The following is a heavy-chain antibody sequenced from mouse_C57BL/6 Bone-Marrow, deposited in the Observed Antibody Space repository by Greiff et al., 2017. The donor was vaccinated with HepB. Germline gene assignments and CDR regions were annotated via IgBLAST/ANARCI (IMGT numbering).Heavy chain of an antibody. CDR2: ISSGGDYI. V-gene: IGHV5-9-1*02. CDR3: TRGPHYYYGSSLDV. D-gene: IGHD1-1*01. Sequence: EVMLVESGEGLVKPGGSLKLSCAASGFTFSSYAMSWVRQTPEKRLEWVAYISSGGDYIYYADTVKGRFTISRDNARNTRYLQMSSLKSEDTAMYYCTRGPHYYYGSSLDVWGTGTTVTVSS. CDR1: GFTFSSYA. J-gene: IGHJ1*03.